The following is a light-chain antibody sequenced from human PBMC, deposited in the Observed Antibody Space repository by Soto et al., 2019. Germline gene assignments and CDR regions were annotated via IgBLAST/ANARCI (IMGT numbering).Light chain of an antibody. Sequence: YELTQPPSVSVAPGQTARITCGGNNIASKSVHWYQQRPGQAPVLVLYDDSNRPSGIPARFSGSNSGSTATLTISSVEAGDEADYFCQVWDISSDQYLFGAGTKVTVL. CDR3: QVWDISSDQYL. CDR2: DDS. J-gene: IGLJ1*01. V-gene: IGLV3-21*02. CDR1: NIASKS.